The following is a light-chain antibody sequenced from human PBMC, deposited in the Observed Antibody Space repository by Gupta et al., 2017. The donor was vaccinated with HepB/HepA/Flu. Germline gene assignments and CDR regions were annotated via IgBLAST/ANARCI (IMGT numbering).Light chain of an antibody. CDR3: SSYTSSSTPLYV. V-gene: IGLV2-14*01. J-gene: IGLJ1*01. CDR1: SSGVGGYHY. Sequence: QSALTPPASVSGSRGQSITILCTGTSSGVGGYHYVSWYQQHTGKAPKLMIYDVSDRPSGVSDRISGSNSGNTASLSISGLQAEDEADYDCSSYTSSSTPLYVFGTGTKVTVL. CDR2: DVS.